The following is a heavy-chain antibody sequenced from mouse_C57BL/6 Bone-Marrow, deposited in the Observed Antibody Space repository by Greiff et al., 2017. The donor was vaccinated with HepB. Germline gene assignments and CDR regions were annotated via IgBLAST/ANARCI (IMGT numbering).Heavy chain of an antibody. CDR1: GYTFTSYW. CDR3: TRGKFITTVVVDY. J-gene: IGHJ2*01. D-gene: IGHD1-1*01. Sequence: VQLQQSGTVLARPGASVKMSCKTSGYTFTSYWMHWVKQRPGQGLEWIGAIYPGNSDTSYNQKFKGKAKLTAVTSASTAYMELSSLTNEDSAVYYCTRGKFITTVVVDYWGQGTTLTVSS. V-gene: IGHV1-5*01. CDR2: IYPGNSDT.